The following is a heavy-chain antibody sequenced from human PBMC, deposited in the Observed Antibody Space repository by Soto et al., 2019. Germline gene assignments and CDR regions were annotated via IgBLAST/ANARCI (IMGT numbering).Heavy chain of an antibody. J-gene: IGHJ6*02. D-gene: IGHD3-3*01. CDR2: IIPIFGTA. CDR1: GGTFSSYA. V-gene: IGHV1-69*13. CDR3: ARATTIFGAAAYGMDV. Sequence: SVKVSCKASGGTFSSYAISWVRQAPGQGLEWMGGIIPIFGTANYAQKFQGRVTITADESTSTAYMELSSLRSEDTAVYYCARATTIFGAAAYGMDVWGQGTTVTVSS.